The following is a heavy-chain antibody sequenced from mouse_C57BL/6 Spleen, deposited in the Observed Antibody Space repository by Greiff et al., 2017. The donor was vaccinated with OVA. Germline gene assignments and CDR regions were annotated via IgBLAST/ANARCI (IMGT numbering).Heavy chain of an antibody. V-gene: IGHV1-61*01. CDR1: GYTFTSYW. CDR3: EREVYYSNEGYFDV. J-gene: IGHJ1*03. CDR2: IYPSDSET. D-gene: IGHD2-12*01. Sequence: VQLQQPGAELVRPGSSVKLSCKASGYTFTSYWMDWVKQRPGQGLEWIGNIYPSDSETHYNQKFKEKATLTVDNSSSTAYMQLSSLTSEDSAVDYCEREVYYSNEGYFDVWGTGTTLTVSS.